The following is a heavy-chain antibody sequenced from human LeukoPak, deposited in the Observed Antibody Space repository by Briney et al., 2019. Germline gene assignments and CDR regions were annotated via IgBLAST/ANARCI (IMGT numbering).Heavy chain of an antibody. CDR1: GYTFTSYG. Sequence: ASVKVSCKASGYTFTSYGISWVRQAPGQGLEWMGWISAYNGNTNYAQKLQGRVTMTTDTSTSTAYMELRSLRSDDTAVYYCARDRGHCGGDRYSDFDYWGQGTLVTVSS. D-gene: IGHD2-21*02. CDR2: ISAYNGNT. J-gene: IGHJ4*02. V-gene: IGHV1-18*01. CDR3: ARDRGHCGGDRYSDFDY.